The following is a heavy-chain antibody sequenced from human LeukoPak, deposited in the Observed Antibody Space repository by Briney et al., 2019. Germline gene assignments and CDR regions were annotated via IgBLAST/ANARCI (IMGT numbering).Heavy chain of an antibody. Sequence: GGSLRLSCAASGFTFSSYAMSRVRQAPGKGLEWVSAISGSGGSTYYADSVKGRFTISRDNSKNTLYLQMNSLRAEDTAVYYCAKDLMVVAFYYYYYGMDVWGQGTTDTVSS. CDR1: GFTFSSYA. J-gene: IGHJ6*02. V-gene: IGHV3-23*01. D-gene: IGHD2-8*01. CDR2: ISGSGGST. CDR3: AKDLMVVAFYYYYYGMDV.